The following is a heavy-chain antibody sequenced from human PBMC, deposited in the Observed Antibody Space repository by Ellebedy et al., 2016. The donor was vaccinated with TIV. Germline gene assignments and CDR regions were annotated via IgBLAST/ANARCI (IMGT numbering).Heavy chain of an antibody. V-gene: IGHV4-59*08. J-gene: IGHJ6*02. CDR3: ATGGFYDIVYGMDV. D-gene: IGHD3-9*01. CDR1: GGSISSYY. Sequence: SETLSLXXTVSGGSISSYYWSWIRQPPGKGLEWIGYIYYSGSTNYNPSLKSRVTISVDTSKNQFSLKLSSVTAADTAVYYCATGGFYDIVYGMDVWGQGTTVTVSS. CDR2: IYYSGST.